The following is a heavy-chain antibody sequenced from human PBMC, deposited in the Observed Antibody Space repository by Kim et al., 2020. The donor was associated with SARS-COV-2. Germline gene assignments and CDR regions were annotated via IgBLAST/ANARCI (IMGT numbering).Heavy chain of an antibody. CDR3: AKREGDGSGRSFDS. V-gene: IGHV3-30*04. CDR2: VSYDGRNK. J-gene: IGHJ4*02. D-gene: IGHD6-19*01. CDR1: GFTFSSFA. Sequence: GGSLRLSCAASGFTFSSFAMHWVRQAPGKGLEWVALVSYDGRNKFYADSVKGRFSISRDSSKNTLFLQMNSLRAEDTAVYYCAKREGDGSGRSFDSLGQG.